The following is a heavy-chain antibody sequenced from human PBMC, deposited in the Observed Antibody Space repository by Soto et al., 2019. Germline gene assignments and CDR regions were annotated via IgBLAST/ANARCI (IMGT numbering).Heavy chain of an antibody. CDR2: ISAYNGNT. J-gene: IGHJ4*02. Sequence: ASVKVSCKASGGTFTSYGISWVRQAPGQGLEWMGWISAYNGNTNYAQKLQGRVTMTTDTSTSTAYMELRSLRSDDTAVYYCARDLAYGGPFDYWGQGTLVTVSS. CDR3: ARDLAYGGPFDY. V-gene: IGHV1-18*01. D-gene: IGHD4-17*01. CDR1: GGTFTSYG.